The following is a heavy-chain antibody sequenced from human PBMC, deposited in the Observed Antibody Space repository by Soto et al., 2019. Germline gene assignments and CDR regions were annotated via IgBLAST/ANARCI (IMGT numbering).Heavy chain of an antibody. CDR1: GYTFTRYG. J-gene: IGHJ6*02. D-gene: IGHD2-15*01. Sequence: QVQLVQSGAEVKNPGASVKVSCKASGYTFTRYGIGWARQAPGQGLEWMGWINTYNGNTNYAQNVQGRVTLTTDTPTSTAYMELRSLRSNHTAIYYCAMVEVYVTPSPQDVWGQGTTVIVSS. CDR3: AMVEVYVTPSPQDV. V-gene: IGHV1-18*01. CDR2: INTYNGNT.